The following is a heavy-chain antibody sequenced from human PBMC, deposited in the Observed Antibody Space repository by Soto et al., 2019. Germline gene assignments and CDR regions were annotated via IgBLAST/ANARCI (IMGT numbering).Heavy chain of an antibody. CDR3: ATSIAARGGVRRLRVGRGDAFDI. J-gene: IGHJ3*02. CDR2: IKQDGSEK. D-gene: IGHD6-6*01. CDR1: GFTFSSYW. Sequence: EVQLVESGGGLVQPGGSLRLSCAASGFTFSSYWMSWVRQAPGKGLEWVANIKQDGSEKYYVDSVKGRFTISRDNAKNSLYLQMNSLRAEDTAVYYCATSIAARGGVRRLRVGRGDAFDIWGQGTMVTVSS. V-gene: IGHV3-7*01.